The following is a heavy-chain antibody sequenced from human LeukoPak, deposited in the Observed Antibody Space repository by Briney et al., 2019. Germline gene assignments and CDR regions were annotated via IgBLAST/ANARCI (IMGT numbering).Heavy chain of an antibody. Sequence: GGSLRLSCAASGFIFSSYWMSWVRQAPGKGLEWVANIKQGGGEKYYVDSVKGRFTISRDNARNSLYLQMNRLRAEDTAVYYCARVRGDYHFDYWGQGTLVTVSS. J-gene: IGHJ4*02. CDR3: ARVRGDYHFDY. D-gene: IGHD4-17*01. CDR2: IKQGGGEK. CDR1: GFIFSSYW. V-gene: IGHV3-7*01.